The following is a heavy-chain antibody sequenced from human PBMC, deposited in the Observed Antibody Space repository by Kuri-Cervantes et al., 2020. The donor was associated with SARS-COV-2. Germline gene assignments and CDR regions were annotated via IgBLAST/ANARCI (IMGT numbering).Heavy chain of an antibody. Sequence: LSLTCAASGFPVASNYINWVRQAPEKGLEWVSSIYSGGSTHYASSLKGRFTISRDTSKNAVYLQMNSLRGEDTGVYYWARSKGGGEVDGKFDYWGQGTLVTVYS. CDR1: GFPVASNY. CDR3: ARSKGGGEVDGKFDY. J-gene: IGHJ4*02. V-gene: IGHV3-66*01. D-gene: IGHD6-19*01. CDR2: IYSGGST.